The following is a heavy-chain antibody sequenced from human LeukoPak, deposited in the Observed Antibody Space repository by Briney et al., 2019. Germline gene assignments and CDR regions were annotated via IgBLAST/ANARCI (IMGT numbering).Heavy chain of an antibody. CDR2: ITPNTGDT. CDR3: ARSRNYYRVYFDN. Sequence: ASVKVSCKASGYTLSSFYLHWVRQAPGQGLEWMGIITPNTGDTTYAPKFQDRLIMTRDRSTSTVYMELHSLRSEDTAVYYCARSRNYYRVYFDNWGQGTPVPVSS. J-gene: IGHJ4*02. CDR1: GYTLSSFY. D-gene: IGHD3-10*01. V-gene: IGHV1-46*01.